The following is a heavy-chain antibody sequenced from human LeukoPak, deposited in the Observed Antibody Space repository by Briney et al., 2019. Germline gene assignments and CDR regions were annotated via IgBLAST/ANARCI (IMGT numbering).Heavy chain of an antibody. CDR3: ARHPKEGPSDRSGYINAFDI. CDR1: GGSISSYF. CDR2: VGYSMSA. V-gene: IGHV4-59*08. J-gene: IGHJ3*02. D-gene: IGHD3-22*01. Sequence: PSETLSLTCTVSGGSISSYFWNWIRQPPGKGLEWIGYVGYSMSANYNPSLKSRVTISQDTSKNQFSLEVTSVTAADTAVYYCARHPKEGPSDRSGYINAFDIWGQGTMVT.